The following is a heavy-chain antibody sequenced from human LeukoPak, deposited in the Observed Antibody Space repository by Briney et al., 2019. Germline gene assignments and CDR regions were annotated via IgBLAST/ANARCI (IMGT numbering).Heavy chain of an antibody. V-gene: IGHV3-23*01. Sequence: GGYVSFSGVASAFTRYCYHMSRLRQAPGKGLEWISAISHRGGSTHYADSVKGRFTISRDNSKNTLYLQMSSLRAEDTAVYYCARDLSGYGDYIPYYFVYWGQGTLVTVSS. CDR3: ARDLSGYGDYIPYYFVY. CDR2: ISHRGGST. J-gene: IGHJ4*02. CDR1: AFTRYCYH. D-gene: IGHD4-17*01.